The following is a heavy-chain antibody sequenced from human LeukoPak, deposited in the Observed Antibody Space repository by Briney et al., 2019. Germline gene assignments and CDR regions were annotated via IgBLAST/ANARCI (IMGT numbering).Heavy chain of an antibody. V-gene: IGHV4-61*02. J-gene: IGHJ2*01. Sequence: SQTLSLTCTVSGGSISSGSYYWSWIRQPAGKGLEWIGRIYTSGSTNYNPSLKSRVTISVDTSKNQFSLKLSSVTAADTAVYYCARNRVVGLLPYYWYFDLWGRGTLVTVSS. CDR3: ARNRVVGLLPYYWYFDL. CDR1: GGSISSGSYY. CDR2: IYTSGST. D-gene: IGHD2-15*01.